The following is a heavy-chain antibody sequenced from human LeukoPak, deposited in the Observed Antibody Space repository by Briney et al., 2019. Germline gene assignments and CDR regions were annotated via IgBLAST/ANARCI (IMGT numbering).Heavy chain of an antibody. D-gene: IGHD2-15*01. CDR3: ARDGWPAFDY. V-gene: IGHV6-1*01. Sequence: SQTLSLTCAISGDSVSSYTAAWNWLRQSPSRGLEWLGRTYYRSKWYNDYGESVKSRITIDPDTSKNQFSLQLNSVTPEDTAVYYCARDGWPAFDYWGQGTLVTVSS. CDR1: GDSVSSYTAA. J-gene: IGHJ4*02. CDR2: TYYRSKWYN.